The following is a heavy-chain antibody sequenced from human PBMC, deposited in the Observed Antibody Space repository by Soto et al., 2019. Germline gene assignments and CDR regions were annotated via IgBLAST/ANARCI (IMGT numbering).Heavy chain of an antibody. CDR1: GFTFTSYW. D-gene: IGHD3-10*01. CDR3: ARDQRGGSYGMDV. J-gene: IGHJ6*02. Sequence: EEQLVESGGALVLPGESLRLSCAASGFTFTSYWMSWVRQATGKGLEWVAIINQDGSEKNSVASVKGRFTISRDNAKTSVYLEMTSLRVEDTAVYYCARDQRGGSYGMDVWGQGTTVTVS. V-gene: IGHV3-7*01. CDR2: INQDGSEK.